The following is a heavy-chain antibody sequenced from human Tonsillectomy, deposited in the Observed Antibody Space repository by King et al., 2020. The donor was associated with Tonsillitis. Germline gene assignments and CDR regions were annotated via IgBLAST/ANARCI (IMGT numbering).Heavy chain of an antibody. CDR3: AREVVTGCDFFDY. D-gene: IGHD3-9*01. Sequence: VQLVESGGGLVQPGGSLRLSCAASGFTFSSYWMGWVRQAPGKGLAWVANIKQDGSETYYVDSVKGRFTISRDNAKNSLYLQMNSLSADDTAVYYCAREVVTGCDFFDYWGQGTLVTVSS. V-gene: IGHV3-7*03. CDR2: IKQDGSET. CDR1: GFTFSSYW. J-gene: IGHJ4*02.